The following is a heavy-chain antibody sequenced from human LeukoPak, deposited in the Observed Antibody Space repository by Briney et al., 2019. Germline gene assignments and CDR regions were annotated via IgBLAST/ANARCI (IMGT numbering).Heavy chain of an antibody. CDR1: GFTFSSYA. Sequence: GGSLRLSCAASGFTFSSYAMSWVRQAPGKGLEWVSAISGSGGSTYYADSVKGRFTISRDNAKNSLYLQMNSLRAEDTAVYYCARVGPPSYCGGDCYSEAGYWGQGTLVTVSS. D-gene: IGHD2-21*02. CDR3: ARVGPPSYCGGDCYSEAGY. J-gene: IGHJ4*02. V-gene: IGHV3-23*01. CDR2: ISGSGGST.